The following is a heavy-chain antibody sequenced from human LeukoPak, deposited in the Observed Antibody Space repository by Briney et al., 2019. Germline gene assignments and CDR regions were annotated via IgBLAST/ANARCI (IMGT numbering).Heavy chain of an antibody. CDR1: GGSITSSSYY. J-gene: IGHJ5*02. CDR3: ARSTEGWFDP. CDR2: VYYSGNT. Sequence: SETLSLTCTVSGGSITSSSYYWGWIRQPPGKGLEWIGSVYYSGNTYYNSSLRSRVTISVDTSKNQFSLKLSSVTAADTAVYYCARSTEGWFDPWGQGTLVTVSS. V-gene: IGHV4-39*07.